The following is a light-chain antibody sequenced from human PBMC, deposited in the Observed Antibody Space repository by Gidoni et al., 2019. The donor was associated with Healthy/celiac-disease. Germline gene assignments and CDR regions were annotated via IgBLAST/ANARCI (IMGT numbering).Light chain of an antibody. CDR2: AAS. J-gene: IGKJ4*01. V-gene: IGKV1D-8*01. CDR3: QQYYSFPPA. CDR1: PGINSY. Sequence: IWMTQSPSLLSASTGDRVTGSCRMSPGINSYFAWYQQKPGKAPALLMYAASTLHSVVPSWCCVSGSGTDFTLTISCLQSEDFATYYCQQYYSFPPAFGGGTKVEIK.